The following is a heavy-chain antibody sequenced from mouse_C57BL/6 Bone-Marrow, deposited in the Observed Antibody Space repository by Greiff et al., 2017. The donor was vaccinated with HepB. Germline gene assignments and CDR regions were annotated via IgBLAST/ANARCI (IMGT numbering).Heavy chain of an antibody. CDR2: INPSTGGT. CDR1: GYSFTGYY. Sequence: EVQLQQSGPELVKPGASVKISCKASGYSFTGYYMHWVKQSPEKSLEWIGLINPSTGGTTYNQKFKAKATLTVDKSSSTAYMQLKSLTSEDSAVYYCARGVGRGFAYWGQGTLVTVSA. CDR3: ARGVGRGFAY. J-gene: IGHJ3*01. V-gene: IGHV1-42*01. D-gene: IGHD4-1*01.